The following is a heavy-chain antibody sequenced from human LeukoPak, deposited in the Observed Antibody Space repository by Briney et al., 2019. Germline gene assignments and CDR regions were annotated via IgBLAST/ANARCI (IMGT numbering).Heavy chain of an antibody. CDR1: GFTVSTNY. CDR3: ARARYCSGGSCYHGAFDI. D-gene: IGHD2-15*01. Sequence: GGSLRLSCAASGFTVSTNYMSWVRQAPGKGLEWVSVIYSGGSTYYADSVKGRFTVSRDNSKNTLYLQMNSLRAEDTAVYYCARARYCSGGSCYHGAFDIWGQGTMVAVSS. J-gene: IGHJ3*02. V-gene: IGHV3-53*01. CDR2: IYSGGST.